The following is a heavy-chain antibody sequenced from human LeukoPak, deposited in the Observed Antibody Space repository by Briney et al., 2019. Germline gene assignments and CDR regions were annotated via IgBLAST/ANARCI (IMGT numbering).Heavy chain of an antibody. CDR3: AKDLHLRGWFFY. J-gene: IGHJ4*02. V-gene: IGHV3-23*01. CDR1: GFTFHRYP. Sequence: GGSLTLSCAASGFTFHRYPMSWVRPAQGKGLEWVSAISASGGNTYYTDHVKGPLTIYRDISDNSMYLQINSLSAEDTAVYCCAKDLHLRGWFFYWGQGTLVTVSS. CDR2: ISASGGNT. D-gene: IGHD6-19*01.